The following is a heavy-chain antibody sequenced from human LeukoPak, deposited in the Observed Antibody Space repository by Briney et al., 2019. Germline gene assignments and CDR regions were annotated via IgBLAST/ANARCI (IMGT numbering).Heavy chain of an antibody. V-gene: IGHV1-46*01. D-gene: IGHD6-19*01. CDR3: ARDAESYSLGIAVAGKYYFDY. CDR1: GYTFTSYY. J-gene: IGHJ4*02. CDR2: INPSGGST. Sequence: ASVEVSCKASGYTFTSYYMHWVRQAPGQGLEWMGIINPSGGSTSYAQKFQGRVSMTRDTSTSTVYMELSSLRSADTAVYYCARDAESYSLGIAVAGKYYFDYWGQGTLVTVSS.